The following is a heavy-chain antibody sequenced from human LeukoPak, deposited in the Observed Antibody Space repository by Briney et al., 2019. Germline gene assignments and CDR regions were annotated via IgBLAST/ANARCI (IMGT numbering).Heavy chain of an antibody. CDR1: GGSISSGGYS. Sequence: PSETLSLTCAVSGGSISSGGYSWSWIRQPPGKGLEWIGYVYHSGSTYYNPSLKSRVTISVDRSKNQFSLKLSSVTAADTAVYYCAGYGYKGKRNWFDPWGQGTLVTVSS. CDR2: VYHSGST. D-gene: IGHD5-24*01. CDR3: AGYGYKGKRNWFDP. J-gene: IGHJ5*02. V-gene: IGHV4-30-2*01.